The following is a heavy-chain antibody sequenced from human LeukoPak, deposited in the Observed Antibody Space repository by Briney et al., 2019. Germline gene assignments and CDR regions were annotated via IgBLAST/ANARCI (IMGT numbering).Heavy chain of an antibody. CDR3: ARGGWIQLSYGSAFDI. Sequence: PGGSLRLSCAASGFTVSSNYMSWVRQAPGKGLEWVSVIYSGGSTYYADSVKGRFTISRDNSKNTLYLQMNSLRAEDTAVYYCARGGWIQLSYGSAFDIWGQGTMVTVSS. J-gene: IGHJ3*02. V-gene: IGHV3-66*01. CDR2: IYSGGST. D-gene: IGHD5-18*01. CDR1: GFTVSSNY.